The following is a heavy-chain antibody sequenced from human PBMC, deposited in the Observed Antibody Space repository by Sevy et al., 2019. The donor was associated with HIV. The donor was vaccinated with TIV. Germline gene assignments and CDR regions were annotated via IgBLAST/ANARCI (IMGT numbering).Heavy chain of an antibody. CDR2: INPYSGGT. D-gene: IGHD2-21*02. V-gene: IGHV1-2*02. J-gene: IGHJ4*02. CDR1: GYTFNSFY. Sequence: ASVKVSCKASGYTFNSFYIHWVRQAPGQGLEWMGWINPYSGGTNYALKFQGRVTLTRDTSISVAYMDLTSLRSNATAIYYCVRDRFYGGDTVTFAGDFWGQGTLVTVSS. CDR3: VRDRFYGGDTVTFAGDF.